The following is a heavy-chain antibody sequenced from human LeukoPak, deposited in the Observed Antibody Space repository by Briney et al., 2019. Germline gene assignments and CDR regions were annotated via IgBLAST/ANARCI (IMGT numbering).Heavy chain of an antibody. Sequence: GGSLRLSCAASGFTLSSYWMTWVRQAPGKGLEWVANIQEGGSEKYYVDSVKGRFTISRDYAKNSLYLQMSSLRAEDTAVYYCTGSRELGWGQGTLVTVSS. CDR1: GFTLSSYW. CDR2: IQEGGSEK. D-gene: IGHD3-16*01. J-gene: IGHJ4*02. V-gene: IGHV3-7*01. CDR3: TGSRELG.